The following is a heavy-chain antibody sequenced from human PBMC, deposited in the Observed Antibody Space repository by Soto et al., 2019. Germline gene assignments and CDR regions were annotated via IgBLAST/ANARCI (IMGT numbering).Heavy chain of an antibody. V-gene: IGHV1-69*06. J-gene: IGHJ6*02. CDR2: IIPIFGTA. CDR1: GGTFSSYA. D-gene: IGHD3-3*01. CDR3: ASGIRSHXPFRYYHYGMDV. Sequence: SVKVSCKASGGTFSSYAISWVRQAPGQGLEWMGGIIPIFGTANYAQKFQGRVTITADKSTSTAYMELSSLRSENTAVYYCASGIRSHXPFRYYHYGMDVWGQGTTVTVSS.